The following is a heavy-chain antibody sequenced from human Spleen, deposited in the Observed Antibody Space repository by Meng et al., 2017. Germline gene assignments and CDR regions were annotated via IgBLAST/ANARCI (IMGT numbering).Heavy chain of an antibody. Sequence: QVQLQQWGAGLLKPSETLSLTCVVSGGSFSDYYWSWTRQPPGKGLEWIGEINHSGSTNYNPSLESRATISVDTSQNNLSLKLSSVTAADSVVYYCARGPTTMAHDFDYWGQGTLVTVSS. V-gene: IGHV4-34*01. D-gene: IGHD4-11*01. J-gene: IGHJ4*02. CDR1: GGSFSDYY. CDR3: ARGPTTMAHDFDY. CDR2: INHSGST.